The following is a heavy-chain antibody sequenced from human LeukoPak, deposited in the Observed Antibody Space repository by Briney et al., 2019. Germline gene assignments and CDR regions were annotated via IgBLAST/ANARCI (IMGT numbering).Heavy chain of an antibody. CDR1: GFTFSSYA. J-gene: IGHJ3*02. V-gene: IGHV3-64*01. CDR2: ISSNGGST. D-gene: IGHD3-16*01. Sequence: PGGSLRLSCAASGFTFSSYAMHWVRQAPGKGLEYVSAISSNGGSTYYANSVKGRFTISRDNSKNTLYLQMGSLRAEDTAVYYCARDAVSNAFDIWGQGTMVTVSS. CDR3: ARDAVSNAFDI.